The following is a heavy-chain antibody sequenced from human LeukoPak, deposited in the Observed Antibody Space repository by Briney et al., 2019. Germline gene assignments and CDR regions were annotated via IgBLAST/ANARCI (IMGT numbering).Heavy chain of an antibody. Sequence: SETLSLTCAVYGGSFSGYYWSWIRQPPGKGLEWIGEINHSGSTNYNPSLKSRVTISVDTSRNQFSLKLSSVTAADTAVYYCARGRWGYYYGSGRKGYYFDYWGQGTLVTVSS. D-gene: IGHD3-10*01. CDR1: GGSFSGYY. CDR2: INHSGST. CDR3: ARGRWGYYYGSGRKGYYFDY. V-gene: IGHV4-34*01. J-gene: IGHJ4*02.